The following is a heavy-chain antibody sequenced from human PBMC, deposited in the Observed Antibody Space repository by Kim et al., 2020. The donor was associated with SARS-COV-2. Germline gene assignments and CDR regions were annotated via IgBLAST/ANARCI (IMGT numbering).Heavy chain of an antibody. CDR2: TYYSGNT. CDR1: GGSLSSSSYY. J-gene: IGHJ6*03. V-gene: IGHV4-39*01. Sequence: SETLSLTCTVSGGSLSSSSYYWGWIRQPPGKGLEWIGTTYYSGNTYYNPSLKSRVTISVDTSKNQFSLKLGSVTAADTAVYYCAGHQRCSSGWYVAFYYYYMDVWGKGTTVTVSS. D-gene: IGHD6-19*01. CDR3: AGHQRCSSGWYVAFYYYYMDV.